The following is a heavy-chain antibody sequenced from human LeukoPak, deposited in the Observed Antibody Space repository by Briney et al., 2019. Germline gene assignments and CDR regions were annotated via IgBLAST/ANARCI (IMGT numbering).Heavy chain of an antibody. CDR3: AREITIGRFYYGMDV. Sequence: GGSLRLSCAASGFTFSSYSMNWVRQAPGKGLEWVSSISSSSSYIYYADSVKGRFTISRDNAKNSLYLQMNSLRAEDTAVYYCAREITIGRFYYGMDVWGQGTTVTVSS. CDR2: ISSSSSYI. V-gene: IGHV3-21*01. J-gene: IGHJ6*02. D-gene: IGHD3-16*01. CDR1: GFTFSSYS.